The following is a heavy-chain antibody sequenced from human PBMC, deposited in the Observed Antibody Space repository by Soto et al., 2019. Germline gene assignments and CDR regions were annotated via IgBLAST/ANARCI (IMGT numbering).Heavy chain of an antibody. CDR1: AGSMRNYY. J-gene: IGHJ5*02. D-gene: IGHD2-15*01. V-gene: IGHV4-59*01. CDR2: VDDSGTT. Sequence: QVQLQQSGPGLVKPSETLSLTCSVSAGSMRNYYWSWIRQPPGKGLEWIGNVDDSGTTKYNPSLRSRVTVSVDTSTNQFSLKLSSVIAADTAVYYCSRDVSCSGGSCYPNDWFDPCGQGTLVTVSS. CDR3: SRDVSCSGGSCYPNDWFDP.